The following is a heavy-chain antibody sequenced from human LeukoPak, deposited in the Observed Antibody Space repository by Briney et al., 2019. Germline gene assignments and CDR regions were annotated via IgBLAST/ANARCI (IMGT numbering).Heavy chain of an antibody. V-gene: IGHV1-2*06. J-gene: IGHJ5*02. CDR3: ARDFGDYDFWSGYPRNWFDP. CDR2: INPNSGGT. CDR1: GYTFTGYY. Sequence: SVKVSCKASGYTFTGYYMHWVRQAPGQGLEWMGQINPNSGGTNYAQKFQGRVTMTRETSISTAYMELSRLRSDDTAVYYCARDFGDYDFWSGYPRNWFDPWGQGTLVTVSS. D-gene: IGHD3-3*01.